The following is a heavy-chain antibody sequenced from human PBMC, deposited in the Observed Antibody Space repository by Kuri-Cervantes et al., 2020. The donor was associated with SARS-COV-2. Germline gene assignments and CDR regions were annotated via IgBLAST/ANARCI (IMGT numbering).Heavy chain of an antibody. V-gene: IGHV3-21*01. Sequence: GGSLRLSCAASGFTLRSYSMNWVRQAPGKGLEWVSSISSSSSYIYYADSVKGRFTISRDNAKNLLYLQMNSLRAEDTAVYYCARGVGYGDYTFDYRGQGTLVTVSS. CDR2: ISSSSSYI. CDR1: GFTLRSYS. J-gene: IGHJ4*02. CDR3: ARGVGYGDYTFDY. D-gene: IGHD4-17*01.